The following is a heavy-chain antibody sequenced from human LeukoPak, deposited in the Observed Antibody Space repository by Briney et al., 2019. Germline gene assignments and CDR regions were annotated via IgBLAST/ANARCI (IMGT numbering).Heavy chain of an antibody. D-gene: IGHD6-13*01. J-gene: IGHJ4*02. CDR1: GGTFSSYA. CDR2: IIPIFGTA. Sequence: SVKVSCKASGGTFSSYAISWVRQAPGQGLEWMGGIIPIFGTANYAQKFQGRVTITTDESTSTAYMELSSLRSEDTAVYHCASTPTGYSSSWYGGYYFDYWGQGTLVTVSS. CDR3: ASTPTGYSSSWYGGYYFDY. V-gene: IGHV1-69*05.